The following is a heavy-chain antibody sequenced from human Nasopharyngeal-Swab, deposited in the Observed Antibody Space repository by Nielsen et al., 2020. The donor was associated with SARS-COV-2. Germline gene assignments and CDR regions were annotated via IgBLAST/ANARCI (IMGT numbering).Heavy chain of an antibody. CDR2: INPNSGGT. CDR3: ARDRTYYYGSGSHDY. CDR1: GYTFTGYY. V-gene: IGHV1-2*02. D-gene: IGHD3-10*01. J-gene: IGHJ4*02. Sequence: ASVKVSCKASGYTFTGYYMHWVRQAPGQGLEWMGWINPNSGGTNYAQKFQGRVTMTRDTSISTAYMELSRLRSDDTAVYYCARDRTYYYGSGSHDYWGQGTQVTVSS.